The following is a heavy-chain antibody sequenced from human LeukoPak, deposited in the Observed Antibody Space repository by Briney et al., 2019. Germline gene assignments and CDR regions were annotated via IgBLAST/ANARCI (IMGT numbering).Heavy chain of an antibody. CDR1: GFTFSSYA. Sequence: GGSLRLSCAASGFTFSSYAMSWVRQAPGKGLEWVANIKQDGSEKYYVDSVKGRSTIPRDNAKNSLYLQMNSLRAEDTAVYYCARGGSGSYSIDYWGQGTLVTVSS. V-gene: IGHV3-7*01. J-gene: IGHJ4*02. CDR3: ARGGSGSYSIDY. CDR2: IKQDGSEK. D-gene: IGHD1-26*01.